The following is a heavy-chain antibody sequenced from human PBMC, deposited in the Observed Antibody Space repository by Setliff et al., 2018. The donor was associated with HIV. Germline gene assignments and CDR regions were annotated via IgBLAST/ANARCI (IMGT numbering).Heavy chain of an antibody. V-gene: IGHV4-31*03. D-gene: IGHD3-3*01. J-gene: IGHJ5*02. CDR3: ARAGHYDFLGGFSAQPLDP. Sequence: SETLSLTCTVSNGSISSGNHYWSWIRQHPGKGLEWIGYIFYRGSTYYNPSLKSRVSLSIDTSKNYFSLKLTSVTAADTAMYFCARAGHYDFLGGFSAQPLDPWGRGKLVTVSS. CDR2: IFYRGST. CDR1: NGSISSGNHY.